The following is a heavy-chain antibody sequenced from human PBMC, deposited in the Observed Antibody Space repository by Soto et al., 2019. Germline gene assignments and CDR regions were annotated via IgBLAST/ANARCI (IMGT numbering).Heavy chain of an antibody. Sequence: GGSLRLSCAASGFTFSSYAMHWVRQAPGKGLEWVAVISYDGSNKYYADSVKGRFTISRDNSKNTLYLQMNSLRAEDTAVYYCARDGVSGTTSSYYYYGMDVWGQGTTVTVSS. V-gene: IGHV3-30-3*01. CDR3: ARDGVSGTTSSYYYYGMDV. J-gene: IGHJ6*02. CDR2: ISYDGSNK. D-gene: IGHD1-7*01. CDR1: GFTFSSYA.